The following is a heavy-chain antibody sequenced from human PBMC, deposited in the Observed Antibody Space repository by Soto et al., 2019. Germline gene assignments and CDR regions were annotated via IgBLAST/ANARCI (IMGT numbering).Heavy chain of an antibody. V-gene: IGHV1-69*13. CDR2: IIPIFGTA. Sequence: SVKVSCKTSGGTFSSYVISWVRQAPGQGLEWMGGIIPIFGTANYAQKFQGRVAITADESTSTAYMELSSLRSEDTAVYYCARDSSSWSQYYFDYWGQGTLLTVSS. CDR3: ARDSSSWSQYYFDY. J-gene: IGHJ4*02. D-gene: IGHD6-13*01. CDR1: GGTFSSYV.